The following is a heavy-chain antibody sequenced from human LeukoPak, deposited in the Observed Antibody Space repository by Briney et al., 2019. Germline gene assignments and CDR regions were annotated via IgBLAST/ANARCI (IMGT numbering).Heavy chain of an antibody. J-gene: IGHJ4*02. D-gene: IGHD1-26*01. Sequence: GGSLRLSCAVSGFTFSTYWMSWVRQAPGKGLEWVANIKQDGSQKYYVHSVKGRFTISRNNAKNSLYLQMNSLRAEDTAVYYCAREKSGSNAAFDYWGQGTLVTVSS. V-gene: IGHV3-7*01. CDR3: AREKSGSNAAFDY. CDR1: GFTFSTYW. CDR2: IKQDGSQK.